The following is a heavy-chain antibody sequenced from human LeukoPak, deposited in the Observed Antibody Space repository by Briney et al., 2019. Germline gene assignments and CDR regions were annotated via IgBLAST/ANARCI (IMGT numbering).Heavy chain of an antibody. J-gene: IGHJ4*02. D-gene: IGHD3-10*01. Sequence: ASVTVSCKASGYTFTGYYMHWVRQAPGQGLEWMGWINPNSGGTNYAQKFQGRVTMPRDTSISTAYMELSRLRSDDTAVYYCARDLRLITMVRGVNPVDYWGQGTLVTVS. CDR3: ARDLRLITMVRGVNPVDY. CDR2: INPNSGGT. V-gene: IGHV1-2*02. CDR1: GYTFTGYY.